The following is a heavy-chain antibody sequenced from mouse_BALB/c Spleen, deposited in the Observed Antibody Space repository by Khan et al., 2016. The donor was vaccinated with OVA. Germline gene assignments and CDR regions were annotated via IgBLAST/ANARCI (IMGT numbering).Heavy chain of an antibody. CDR3: ARIKNIVATYLDY. CDR1: GYTFTSYW. D-gene: IGHD1-1*01. CDR2: TNPTNGRT. V-gene: IGHV1S81*02. J-gene: IGHJ2*01. Sequence: VQLQQSGAELVKAGASVKMSCKASGYTFTSYWMHWVKQRLGQGLEWFAETNPTNGRTYYNEKFKSKATLTVDKSSSTAYMLLSGPTFDDSAVYYCARIKNIVATYLDYWGQGTTLTVSS.